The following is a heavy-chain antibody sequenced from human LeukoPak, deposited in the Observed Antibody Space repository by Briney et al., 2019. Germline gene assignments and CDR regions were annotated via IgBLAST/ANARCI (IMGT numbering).Heavy chain of an antibody. CDR1: GFTFNSYA. J-gene: IGHJ4*02. CDR2: VSSSGDTK. D-gene: IGHD6-13*01. Sequence: GGSLRLSCAASGFTFNSYAMNWVRQAPGQGPEGVALVSSSGDTKYYADSVKGRFTISRDSPNNTLYLQINSLRGEDTAIYFFAKGGSSWSRFDYWGQGTLVTVSS. CDR3: AKGGSSWSRFDY. V-gene: IGHV3-23*01.